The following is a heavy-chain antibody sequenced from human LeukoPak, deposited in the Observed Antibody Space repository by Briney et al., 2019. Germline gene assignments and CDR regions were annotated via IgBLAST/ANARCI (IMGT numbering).Heavy chain of an antibody. D-gene: IGHD1-14*01. Sequence: GESLKISCKSSGYIFTNYWIGWVRQMPGKGLEWMGIIYPGDSDTRYSPSFQGQVTISADKSIGTAYLQWSSLRASDTAMYYCARLGIRMYYYMDVWGRGTTVTVSS. CDR3: ARLGIRMYYYMDV. V-gene: IGHV5-51*01. J-gene: IGHJ6*03. CDR1: GYIFTNYW. CDR2: IYPGDSDT.